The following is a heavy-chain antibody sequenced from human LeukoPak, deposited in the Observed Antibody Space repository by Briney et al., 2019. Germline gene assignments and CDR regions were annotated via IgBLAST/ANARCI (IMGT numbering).Heavy chain of an antibody. D-gene: IGHD3-9*01. Sequence: ASVKVSCKASGGTFSSYAISWVRQAPGQGPEWMGGIIPLLRTANYAQKFQGRVTITADKSTNTAFMELSSLRSEDTAMYYCATNYEILSGYPKNYYFHIWGEGTMVTVSS. J-gene: IGHJ3*02. V-gene: IGHV1-69*10. CDR2: IIPLLRTA. CDR3: ATNYEILSGYPKNYYFHI. CDR1: GGTFSSYA.